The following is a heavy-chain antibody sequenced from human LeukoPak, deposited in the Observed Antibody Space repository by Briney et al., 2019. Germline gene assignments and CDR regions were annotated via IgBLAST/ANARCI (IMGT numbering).Heavy chain of an antibody. V-gene: IGHV1-2*02. CDR1: GYTFTTYA. CDR3: ARERPWLVHNWFDP. D-gene: IGHD6-19*01. Sequence: GASVKVSCKTSGYTFTTYAISWVRQAPGQGLEWMGWINPNSGGTNYAQKFQGRVTMTRDTSISTAYMELSRLRSDDTAVYYCARERPWLVHNWFDPWGQGTLVTVSS. CDR2: INPNSGGT. J-gene: IGHJ5*02.